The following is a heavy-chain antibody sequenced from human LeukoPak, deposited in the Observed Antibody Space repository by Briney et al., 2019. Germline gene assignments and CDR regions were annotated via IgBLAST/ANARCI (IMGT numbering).Heavy chain of an antibody. D-gene: IGHD3-22*01. CDR3: ATTYYYDSSGYYYDNDY. CDR1: GGSISSGSYY. CDR2: IYTSGST. V-gene: IGHV4-61*02. Sequence: SETQSLTCTVSGGSISSGSYYWSRIRQPAGKGLEWIGRIYTSGSTNYNPSLKSRVTISVDTSKNQFSLKLSSVTAADTAVYYCATTYYYDSSGYYYDNDYWGQGTLVTVSS. J-gene: IGHJ4*02.